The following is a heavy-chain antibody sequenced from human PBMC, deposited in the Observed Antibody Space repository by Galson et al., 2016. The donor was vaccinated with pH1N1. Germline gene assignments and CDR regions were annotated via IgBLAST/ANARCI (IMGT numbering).Heavy chain of an antibody. CDR1: GYTFTTYW. J-gene: IGHJ4*02. CDR2: IYPGDSET. V-gene: IGHV5-51*03. Sequence: QSGAEVKKPGESLKISCQASGYTFTTYWIGWVRQMPGKGLEWMGIIYPGDSETKYSPSFEGQVTFSVDKSKNTAYLHWSSLKASDTAIYYCARRSTELGLDYWGQGVLVTGSS. CDR3: ARRSTELGLDY. D-gene: IGHD2/OR15-2a*01.